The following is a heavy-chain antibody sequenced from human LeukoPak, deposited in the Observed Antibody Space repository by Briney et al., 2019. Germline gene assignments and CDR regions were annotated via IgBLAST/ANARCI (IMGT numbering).Heavy chain of an antibody. V-gene: IGHV4-59*08. CDR3: ARHGGYSSSSDY. J-gene: IGHJ4*02. CDR2: IYYSGNT. D-gene: IGHD2-2*01. Sequence: PSETLSLTCTVSGGSISNYYWSWIRQPPGKGLEWIGNIYYSGNTNYNPSLKSRVTISVDPSKNQFSLKLTSVTAADTAVYYCARHGGYSSSSDYWGQGTLVTVSS. CDR1: GGSISNYY.